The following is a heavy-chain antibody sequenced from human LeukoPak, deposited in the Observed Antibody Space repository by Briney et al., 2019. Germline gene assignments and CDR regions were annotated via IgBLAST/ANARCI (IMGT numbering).Heavy chain of an antibody. CDR3: ARERMVYGIRGEFVS. D-gene: IGHD2-8*01. CDR2: INYSGST. V-gene: IGHV4-30-4*01. Sequence: SQTLSLTCTVSGGSISSDNYQWSWIRQPPGKGLEWIGYINYSGSTYYSPSLKSRVTISVDTSKNQFFLKLSSVTAADTAVYYCARERMVYGIRGEFVSWGPGTLVSVSS. CDR1: GGSISSDNYQ. J-gene: IGHJ4*02.